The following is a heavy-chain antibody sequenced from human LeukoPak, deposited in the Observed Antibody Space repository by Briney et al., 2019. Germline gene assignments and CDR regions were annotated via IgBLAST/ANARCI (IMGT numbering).Heavy chain of an antibody. CDR2: ISDRSSYI. D-gene: IGHD2-2*02. CDR3: ARDLGCSSTRCYRGPYYYYYLDV. J-gene: IGHJ6*03. V-gene: IGHV3-21*01. CDR1: GFTFSDST. Sequence: GGSLRLSCAGSGFTFSDSTMIWVRQAPGKGLEWVSSISDRSSYIYYADSVKGRFTISRDNARNSLYLQMNSLRAEDTAVYYCARDLGCSSTRCYRGPYYYYYLDVWGKGTTVTVSS.